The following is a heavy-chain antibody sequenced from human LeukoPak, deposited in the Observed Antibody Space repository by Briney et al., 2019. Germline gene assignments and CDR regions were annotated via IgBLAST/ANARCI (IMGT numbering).Heavy chain of an antibody. CDR1: GFIFSHHG. J-gene: IGHJ4*02. CDR2: IRADAVTT. V-gene: IGHV3-23*01. D-gene: IGHD5-24*01. CDR3: VKDDGWVQYAN. Sequence: GGSLRLSCATSGFIFSHHGMNWVRQAPGKGLEWVSGIRADAVTTYYADSVKGRLIISRDNSKNTVYLQMNSLGAEDAAVYYCVKDDGWVQYANWGQGTLVTVSS.